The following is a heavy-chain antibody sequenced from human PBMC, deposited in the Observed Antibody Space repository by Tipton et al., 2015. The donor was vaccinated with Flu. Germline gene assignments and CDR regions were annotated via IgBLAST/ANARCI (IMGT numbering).Heavy chain of an antibody. J-gene: IGHJ5*01. Sequence: TLSLTCAVSGDSISSDYYWGWIRQFPGKGLEWIGTVSRTGSTIYNPSLMSRVTISIDTSKNQFSLKMKSVTAADTAVYHCARRDYSNYVSEPRNWFDSWGQGALVTVSS. D-gene: IGHD3-16*01. V-gene: IGHV4-38-2*01. CDR1: GDSISSDYY. CDR2: VSRTGST. CDR3: ARRDYSNYVSEPRNWFDS.